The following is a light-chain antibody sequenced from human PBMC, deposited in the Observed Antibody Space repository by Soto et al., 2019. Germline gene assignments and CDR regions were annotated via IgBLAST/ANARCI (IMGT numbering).Light chain of an antibody. CDR2: TNI. Sequence: QSVLTQPPSVSGAPGQRVTISCTGSSSNIGAGFEVHWYQQLPGTAPKLLIYTNINRPSGVPDRFSGSRSGTSASLAITGLXAXXXXXXXXQSYDSSLSGYVIFGGGTKLTVL. CDR1: SSNIGAGFE. CDR3: QSYDSSLSGYVI. J-gene: IGLJ2*01. V-gene: IGLV1-40*01.